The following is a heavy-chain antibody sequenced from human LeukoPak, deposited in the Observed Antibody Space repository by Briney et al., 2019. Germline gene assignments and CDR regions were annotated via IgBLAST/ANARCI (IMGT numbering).Heavy chain of an antibody. V-gene: IGHV1-18*04. D-gene: IGHD3-16*02. J-gene: IGHJ4*02. CDR2: ISPYTGNT. CDR1: GYTFTSYG. Sequence: GASVTVSCKASGYTFTSYGISWVRQAPGQGLEWMGSISPYTGNTKYAERFQDRVIMTTDTSTRTAYMELRSLRSDDTAVFYCARDQYDCVWGSYRPYFDYWGQGTLVTVSS. CDR3: ARDQYDCVWGSYRPYFDY.